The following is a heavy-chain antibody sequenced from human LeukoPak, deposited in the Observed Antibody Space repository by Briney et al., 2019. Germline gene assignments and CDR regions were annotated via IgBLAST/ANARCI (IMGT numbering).Heavy chain of an antibody. Sequence: GGSLRLSCAASGXTFSSYTVIWVRQAPGKGLEWVSSISIGGDYIYYADSVKGRFTISRDNAKNSLFLQMNSLRTEDAAMYYCARDRSSGSYRVVNAFDIWGQGTVVTVSS. J-gene: IGHJ3*02. V-gene: IGHV3-21*01. CDR2: ISIGGDYI. D-gene: IGHD1-26*01. CDR1: GXTFSSYT. CDR3: ARDRSSGSYRVVNAFDI.